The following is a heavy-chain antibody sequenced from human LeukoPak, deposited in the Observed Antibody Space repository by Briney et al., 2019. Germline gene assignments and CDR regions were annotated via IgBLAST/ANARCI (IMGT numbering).Heavy chain of an antibody. D-gene: IGHD2-15*01. J-gene: IGHJ4*02. CDR3: ARELLYCSGGSCYSPLGY. CDR2: MNPNSGNT. Sequence: ASVKVSCKASGYTFTSYDINWVRQAPGQGLEWMGWMNPNSGNTGYAQKFQGRVTMTRNTSISTAYMELSSLRSEDTAVYYCARELLYCSGGSCYSPLGYWGQGTLSPSPQ. CDR1: GYTFTSYD. V-gene: IGHV1-8*01.